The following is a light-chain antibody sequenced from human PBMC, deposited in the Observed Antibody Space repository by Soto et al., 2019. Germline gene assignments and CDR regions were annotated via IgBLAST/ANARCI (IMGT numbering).Light chain of an antibody. J-gene: IGLJ1*01. Sequence: QSVLTQPASVSGSPGQSITISSTGTSSDVGSYNLVSWYQQHPGKAPKLMIYEGSKRPSGVSNRFSGSKSGNTASLTISGLQAEDEADYYCCSYAGTSTLYVFGTGTKLTVL. V-gene: IGLV2-23*01. CDR3: CSYAGTSTLYV. CDR2: EGS. CDR1: SSDVGSYNL.